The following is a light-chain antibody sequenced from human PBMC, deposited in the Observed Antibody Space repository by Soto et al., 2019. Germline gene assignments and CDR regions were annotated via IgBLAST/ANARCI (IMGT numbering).Light chain of an antibody. CDR1: QRVSSSY. CDR3: QYNSRSTT. V-gene: IGKV3-20*01. CDR2: GAS. Sequence: ELVFTQSPDTLPLSPGQGATLSSRASQRVSSSYLGCYQQDPRQAPRLLIYGASSRATSIPDRFSGSGSRTYFTPTISRLEPEDSAVYYCQYNSRSTTFGPGTRLEIK. J-gene: IGKJ5*01.